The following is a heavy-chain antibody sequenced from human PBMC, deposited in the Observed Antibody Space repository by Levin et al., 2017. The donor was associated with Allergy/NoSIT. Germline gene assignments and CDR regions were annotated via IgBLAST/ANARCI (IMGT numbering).Heavy chain of an antibody. D-gene: IGHD2-15*01. V-gene: IGHV3-30*18. J-gene: IGHJ4*02. Sequence: EGSLRLSCEASGFTFSSYAMHWVRQAPARGLEWVAVMSSDGSNKYYADSVKGRFTISRDNSRDTLFLQMNSLRAEDTAVYYCAKDLSNTGFCSGGSCYRLDYWGQGTLVTVSS. CDR3: AKDLSNTGFCSGGSCYRLDY. CDR2: MSSDGSNK. CDR1: GFTFSSYA.